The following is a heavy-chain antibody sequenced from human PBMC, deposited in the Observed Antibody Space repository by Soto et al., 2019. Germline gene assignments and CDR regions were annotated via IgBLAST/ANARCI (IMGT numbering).Heavy chain of an antibody. J-gene: IGHJ4*02. CDR3: ARGAITMVRGALRY. D-gene: IGHD3-10*01. CDR1: GCTFSSYA. CDR2: IIPIFGTA. Sequence: SVKVSCKASGCTFSSYAISWVRQAPGQGLEWMGGIIPIFGTANYTQKFQGRVTITADESTSTAYMELSSLRSEDTAVYYCARGAITMVRGALRYWGQGTLVTVSS. V-gene: IGHV1-69*13.